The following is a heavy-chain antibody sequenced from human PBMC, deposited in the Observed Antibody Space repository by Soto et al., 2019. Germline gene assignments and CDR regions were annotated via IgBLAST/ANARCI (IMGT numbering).Heavy chain of an antibody. J-gene: IGHJ4*02. CDR1: GFTFSSYD. D-gene: IGHD3-3*01. CDR2: MSYDGSSE. CDR3: AIDFGSAGYNYFEY. V-gene: IGHV3-30*03. Sequence: QVQLVESGGGVVQPGRSLRLSCAASGFTFSSYDMHWVREAAGKGLEWVAVMSYDGSSEYYADSVKGRFTISRDNSKNTLYLQMNSLRAEETAVYYSAIDFGSAGYNYFEYWGQRPHVTVS.